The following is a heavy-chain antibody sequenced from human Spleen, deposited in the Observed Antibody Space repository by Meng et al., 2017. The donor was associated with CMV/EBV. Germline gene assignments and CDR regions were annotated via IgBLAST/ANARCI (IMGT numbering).Heavy chain of an antibody. V-gene: IGHV3-33*05. Sequence: IHWVRQAPGKGLEWVAVISYDGSNKYYADSVKGRFTISRDNAKNSVYLQMNSLRAEDTAVYYCARDLAPQSDYYDSSGYYYLPKGFDYWGQGTLVTVSS. CDR2: ISYDGSNK. D-gene: IGHD3-22*01. CDR3: ARDLAPQSDYYDSSGYYYLPKGFDY. J-gene: IGHJ4*02.